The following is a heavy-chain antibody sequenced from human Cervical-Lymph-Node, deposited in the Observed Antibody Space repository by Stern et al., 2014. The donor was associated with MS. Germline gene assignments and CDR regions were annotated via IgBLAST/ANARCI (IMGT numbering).Heavy chain of an antibody. Sequence: VQLVESWAEVKKPGSSVKVSCKASGDTFNNYIFSWVRQAPGQGPEWMGRVVPIDGVENYAQKFQDRVTISADKSTSTVYMELRSLRSEDTAIYYCAREDLADTAPSDFWGQGTLVTVSS. D-gene: IGHD5-18*01. J-gene: IGHJ4*02. V-gene: IGHV1-69*09. CDR3: AREDLADTAPSDF. CDR1: GDTFNNYI. CDR2: VVPIDGVE.